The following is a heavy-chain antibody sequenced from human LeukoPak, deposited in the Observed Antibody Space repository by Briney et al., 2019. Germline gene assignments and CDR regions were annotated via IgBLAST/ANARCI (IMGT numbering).Heavy chain of an antibody. Sequence: GGSLRLSCAASGFTFNNYAMTWVRQAPGKGLEWVSVISGSGGSTYYADSVKGRFTISRDNSKNTLYLQMNSLRAEDTAVYYCAKGVNSGYDWVFDYWGQGTLVTVSS. J-gene: IGHJ4*02. CDR1: GFTFNNYA. V-gene: IGHV3-23*01. D-gene: IGHD5-12*01. CDR3: AKGVNSGYDWVFDY. CDR2: ISGSGGST.